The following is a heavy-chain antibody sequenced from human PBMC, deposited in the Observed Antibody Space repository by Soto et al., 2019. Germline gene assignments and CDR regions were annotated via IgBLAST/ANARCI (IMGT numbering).Heavy chain of an antibody. CDR3: ARGRGTIYGMDV. J-gene: IGHJ6*04. Sequence: GGSLRLSCAASGFTFSDYWMSWVRQAPGKGLEWVANIKLDGSDQYYVDSVKGRFTISRDNAKNSLYLQMNSLRGEDTAVYYCARGRGTIYGMDVWGKGTTVTVSS. V-gene: IGHV3-7*04. CDR2: IKLDGSDQ. CDR1: GFTFSDYW. D-gene: IGHD1-1*01.